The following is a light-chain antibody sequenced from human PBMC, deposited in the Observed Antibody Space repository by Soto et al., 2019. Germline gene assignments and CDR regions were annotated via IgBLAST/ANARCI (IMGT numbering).Light chain of an antibody. CDR3: QQYNSWPWT. Sequence: EIVMTQSPATLSVSPGERATLSCRASQSVSSNLAWYQQKPGQAHRLLIYGAYTRATGIPARFIGSGSGTEFTLTISSLQSEDFGFYYCQQYNSWPWTFGQGTKVDIK. CDR1: QSVSSN. V-gene: IGKV3-15*01. J-gene: IGKJ1*01. CDR2: GAY.